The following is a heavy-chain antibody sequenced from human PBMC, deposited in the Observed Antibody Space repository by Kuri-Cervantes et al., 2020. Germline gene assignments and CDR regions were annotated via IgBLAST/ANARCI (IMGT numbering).Heavy chain of an antibody. J-gene: IGHJ6*02. Sequence: ASVKVSCKASGYTFTSYGISWVRQAPGQGLEWMGWISAYNGNTNYAQKLQGRVTMTTDTSTSTAYMELRSLRSDDTAVYYCARGHYDILTGYETYYYYYGMDVRGQGTTVTVSS. CDR3: ARGHYDILTGYETYYYYYGMDV. CDR2: ISAYNGNT. CDR1: GYTFTSYG. D-gene: IGHD3-9*01. V-gene: IGHV1-18*01.